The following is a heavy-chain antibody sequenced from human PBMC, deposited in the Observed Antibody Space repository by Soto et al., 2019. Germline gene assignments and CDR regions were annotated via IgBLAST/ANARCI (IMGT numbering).Heavy chain of an antibody. CDR3: ARGQRFSDWSDP. CDR1: GGTISGYY. CDR2: IYSSGNT. J-gene: IGHJ5*02. Sequence: PSETLSLTCCVSGGTISGYYWTWIRQPAGKGLEWIGRIYSSGNTKYNPSLQSRVTMSLDTSNNQFSLRLTSVTAADTAVYYCARGQRFSDWSDPRGKGTLVTVPP. D-gene: IGHD3-3*01. V-gene: IGHV4-4*07.